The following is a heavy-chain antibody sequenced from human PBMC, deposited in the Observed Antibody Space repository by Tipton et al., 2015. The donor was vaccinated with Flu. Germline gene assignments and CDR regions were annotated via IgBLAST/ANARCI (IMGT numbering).Heavy chain of an antibody. Sequence: TLSLTCTVSGGSINNYYWSWIRQPPGKGLEWIGYIYYSGSTNYNPSLKSRVTISVDTSKNQFSLKLSSVTAADTAVYYCARAVGGWPHTSAAFDIWGQGTMVTVSS. CDR1: GGSINNYY. CDR3: ARAVGGWPHTSAAFDI. CDR2: IYYSGST. V-gene: IGHV4-59*01. D-gene: IGHD5-24*01. J-gene: IGHJ3*02.